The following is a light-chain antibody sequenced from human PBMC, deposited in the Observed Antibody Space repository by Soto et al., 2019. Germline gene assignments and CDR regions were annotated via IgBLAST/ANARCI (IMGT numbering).Light chain of an antibody. Sequence: QSALTQPPSASGSPGQSVTISCTGTSSDVGGYNYVSWYQQHPGKAPKLMIYEVSKRPSGVPDRFSGSKSGNTASLTVSGLQGEDGADYYCSSDAGSNKLVFGGGTKRSVL. CDR2: EVS. V-gene: IGLV2-8*01. CDR1: SSDVGGYNY. CDR3: SSDAGSNKLV. J-gene: IGLJ3*02.